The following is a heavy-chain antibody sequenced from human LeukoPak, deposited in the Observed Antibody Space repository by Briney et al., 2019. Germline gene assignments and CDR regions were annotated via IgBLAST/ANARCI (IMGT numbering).Heavy chain of an antibody. V-gene: IGHV3-23*01. D-gene: IGHD6-19*01. CDR3: EKAVAQYSGGWYDY. CDR2: IRGNGGSA. Sequence: GGSLRLSCAASGFSFSSYAMNWVRQAPGKGLEWVSDIRGNGGSAYYADSVKGRFTISRDNSKNTLYLQMHSLRAEDTAVYYFEKAVAQYSGGWYDYWGQGTLVTVSS. CDR1: GFSFSSYA. J-gene: IGHJ4*02.